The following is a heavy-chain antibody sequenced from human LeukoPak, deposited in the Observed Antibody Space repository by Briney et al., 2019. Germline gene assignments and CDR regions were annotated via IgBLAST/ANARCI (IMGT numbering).Heavy chain of an antibody. CDR1: GYTFTGYY. CDR3: ARENSAFDI. CDR2: INPNSGGT. D-gene: IGHD1-7*01. J-gene: IGHJ3*02. V-gene: IGHV1-2*02. Sequence: ASVKVSCKASGYTFTGYYMHWVRQAPGQGLEWMGWINPNSGGTNYAQKFQGRVTMTRDTSTSTVYMELSSLRSEDTAVYYCARENSAFDIWAKGQWSPSLQ.